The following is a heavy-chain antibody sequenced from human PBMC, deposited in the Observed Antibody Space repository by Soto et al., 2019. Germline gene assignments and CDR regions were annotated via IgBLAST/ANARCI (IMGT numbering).Heavy chain of an antibody. CDR1: GFTFSNYY. J-gene: IGHJ4*02. D-gene: IGHD2-21*01. V-gene: IGHV3-11*01. CDR2: ISSSGNTI. CDR3: GKMIIVKYDAPVFS. Sequence: QVQLVESGGGLVQTSGSLRIACVASGFTFSNYYMSWVRQAPGKGLVLVSHISSSGNTIYYADAVKGRFTISRDNAKKLVHLQMNSLGAEATVLYFGGKMIIVKYDAPVFSWGQGTLVTVSS.